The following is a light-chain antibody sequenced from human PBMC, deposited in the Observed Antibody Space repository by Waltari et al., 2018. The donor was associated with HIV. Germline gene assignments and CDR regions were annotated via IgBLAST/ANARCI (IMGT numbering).Light chain of an antibody. CDR3: QRSDSTPPT. CDR2: AAS. J-gene: IGKJ2*01. CDR1: QYIRSY. Sequence: DIQMTQSPSSLSASVGSRVTITCRARQYIRSYLNWYQHKPGKAPKLLIYAASSLQSGVPSMCSGSGSRTDFTLNISSLQPEDFATYCGQRSDSTPPTFGQGTKVEIK. V-gene: IGKV1-39*01.